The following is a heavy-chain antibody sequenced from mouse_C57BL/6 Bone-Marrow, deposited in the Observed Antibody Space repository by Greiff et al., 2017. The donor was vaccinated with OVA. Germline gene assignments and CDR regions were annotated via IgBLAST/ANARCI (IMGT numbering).Heavy chain of an antibody. CDR3: TSYGNFDY. V-gene: IGHV14-4*01. CDR2: IDPENGDT. D-gene: IGHD2-1*01. CDR1: GFNIKDDY. J-gene: IGHJ2*01. Sequence: EVQLQQSGAELVRPGASVKLSCTASGFNIKDDYMHWVKQRPEQGLEWIGWIDPENGDTEYASKFQGQATITADTSYNTAYLQLSSVTSEDTAVYYCTSYGNFDYWGQGTTLTVSS.